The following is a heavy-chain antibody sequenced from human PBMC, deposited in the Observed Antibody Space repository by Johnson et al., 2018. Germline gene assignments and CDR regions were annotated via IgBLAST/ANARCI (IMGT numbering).Heavy chain of an antibody. CDR2: ISYDGSNK. CDR3: AKTGGGYPRYDSSGGWWDAFDI. J-gene: IGHJ3*02. D-gene: IGHD3-22*01. CDR1: RFTFSSYG. V-gene: IGHV3-30*18. Sequence: VQLVETGGGVVQPGRSLRLSCAASRFTFSSYGMHWVRQAPGKGLEWVAVISYDGSNKYYADSVKGRFTISRDNSKNTLFLQMNRLRAEDTAVYYCAKTGGGYPRYDSSGGWWDAFDIWGQGTMVTVSS.